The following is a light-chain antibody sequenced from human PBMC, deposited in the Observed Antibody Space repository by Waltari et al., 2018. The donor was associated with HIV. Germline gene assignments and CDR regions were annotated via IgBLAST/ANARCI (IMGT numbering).Light chain of an antibody. CDR2: AAS. J-gene: IGKJ2*01. CDR3: QQYGSSLYT. Sequence: EIVLTQSPGTLSLSPGERAILSCRASQSLSSRHLAWYQQKPGQAPWLLIYAASSRATGIPDRFSGGGSGTDFTLTISRLEPEDFAVYYCQQYGSSLYTFGQGTKLEIK. V-gene: IGKV3-20*01. CDR1: QSLSSRH.